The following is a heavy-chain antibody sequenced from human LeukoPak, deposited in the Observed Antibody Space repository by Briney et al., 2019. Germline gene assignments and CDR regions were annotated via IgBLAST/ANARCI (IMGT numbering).Heavy chain of an antibody. J-gene: IGHJ6*03. CDR2: IYYSGST. CDR1: GGSISSYY. Sequence: KPSETLSLTCTVSGGSISSYYWSWIRQPPGKGLEWIGYIYYSGSTNYNPSLKSRVTISVDTSKNQFSLKLSSVTAADTAVYYCARDPGLYYMDVWGKGTTVTVSS. CDR3: ARDPGLYYMDV. V-gene: IGHV4-59*12.